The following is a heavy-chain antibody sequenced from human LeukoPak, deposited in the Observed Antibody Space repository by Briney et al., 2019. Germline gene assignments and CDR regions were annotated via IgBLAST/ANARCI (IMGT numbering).Heavy chain of an antibody. J-gene: IGHJ6*02. CDR3: ARVPGIAAAGTGYYYGMDV. CDR2: IDYSGST. D-gene: IGHD6-13*01. CDR1: GGSISSYY. Sequence: PSETLSLTCTVSGGSISSYYWSWIRQPPGKGLGWIGYIDYSGSTNYNPSLKSRVTISVDTSKNQFSLKLSSVTAADTAVYYCARVPGIAAAGTGYYYGMDVWGQGTTVTVSS. V-gene: IGHV4-59*01.